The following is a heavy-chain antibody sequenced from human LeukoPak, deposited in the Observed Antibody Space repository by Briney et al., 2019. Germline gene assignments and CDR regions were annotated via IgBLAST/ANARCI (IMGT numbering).Heavy chain of an antibody. D-gene: IGHD3-3*01. V-gene: IGHV3-23*01. Sequence: GGSLRLSCAASGFTFTNYAMSWVRQAPGKGLEWVSVISDGGARTYYAGSVKGRFTISRDNSKSTLYLQMNSLRAEDTAVYYCAKSGLGQDGGYYNAYFDYWGQGSLVTVSS. CDR3: AKSGLGQDGGYYNAYFDY. CDR1: GFTFTNYA. CDR2: ISDGGART. J-gene: IGHJ4*02.